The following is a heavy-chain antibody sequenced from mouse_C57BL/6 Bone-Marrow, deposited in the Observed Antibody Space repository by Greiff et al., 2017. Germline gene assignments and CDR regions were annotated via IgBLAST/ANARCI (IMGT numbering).Heavy chain of an antibody. D-gene: IGHD4-1*01. V-gene: IGHV5-4*01. CDR1: GFTFSSYA. CDR2: ISDGGSYT. CDR3: ARDLGPFDY. Sequence: EVKLMESGGGLVQPGGSLKLSCAASGFTFSSYALSWVRQTPEKRLEWVATISDGGSYTYYPDNVTGRFTISRDNAKNNLYLQMSHLKSEDTAMYYCARDLGPFDYWGQGTTLTGAS. J-gene: IGHJ2*01.